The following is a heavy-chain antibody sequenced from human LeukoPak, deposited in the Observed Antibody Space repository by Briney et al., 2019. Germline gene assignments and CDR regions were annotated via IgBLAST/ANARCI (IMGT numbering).Heavy chain of an antibody. CDR2: IYYSGST. CDR1: GGSISSYY. D-gene: IGHD6-6*01. V-gene: IGHV4-59*01. Sequence: PSETLSLTCTVSGGSISSYYWSWLRQPPGKGLEWIGYIYYSGSTNYNPSLKSRVTISVDTSKNQFSLKLSSVTAADTAVYYCARVSRQYSSSSFDYWGQGTLVTVSS. J-gene: IGHJ4*02. CDR3: ARVSRQYSSSSFDY.